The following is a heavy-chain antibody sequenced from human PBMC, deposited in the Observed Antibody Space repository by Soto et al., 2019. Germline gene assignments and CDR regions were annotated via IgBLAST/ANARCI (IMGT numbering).Heavy chain of an antibody. Sequence: QMQLVESGGGVVQPGGSLRLSCAASGFTLSSFAMHWVRQAPGKGLEWVATTSYDGLNTFYGELVRGRFSISRDTSKNTLFLQMDSLKPEDTAVYFCAKSSSGLRDYFDSWGRGTLVTVSS. D-gene: IGHD3-10*01. V-gene: IGHV3-30-3*02. CDR3: AKSSSGLRDYFDS. CDR1: GFTLSSFA. CDR2: TSYDGLNT. J-gene: IGHJ4*02.